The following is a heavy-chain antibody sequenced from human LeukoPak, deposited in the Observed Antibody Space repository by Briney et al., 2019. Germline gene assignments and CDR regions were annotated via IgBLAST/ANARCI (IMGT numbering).Heavy chain of an antibody. D-gene: IGHD1-1*01. CDR3: ARDLTGTTFFYFDY. CDR1: GFTFSSYA. J-gene: IGHJ4*02. CDR2: ISYDGSNK. Sequence: PGGSLRLSCAASGFTFSSYAMHWVRQAPGKGLEWVAVISYDGSNKYYADSVKGRFTISRDNSKNTLYLQMNSLRAEDTAVYYCARDLTGTTFFYFDYWGQGTLVTVSS. V-gene: IGHV3-30-3*01.